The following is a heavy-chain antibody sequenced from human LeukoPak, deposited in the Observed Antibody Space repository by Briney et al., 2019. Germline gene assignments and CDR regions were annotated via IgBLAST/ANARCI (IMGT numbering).Heavy chain of an antibody. Sequence: GGSLRLSCAASGFTFSSYAMSWVRQAPGKGLEWVSAISDSGGGTYYADSVKGRFTISRDNSKNTLYLQMNSLRAEDTAVYYCAIPDTAMVKPFDYWGQGTLVTVSS. CDR3: AIPDTAMVKPFDY. CDR2: ISDSGGGT. V-gene: IGHV3-23*01. J-gene: IGHJ4*02. D-gene: IGHD5-18*01. CDR1: GFTFSSYA.